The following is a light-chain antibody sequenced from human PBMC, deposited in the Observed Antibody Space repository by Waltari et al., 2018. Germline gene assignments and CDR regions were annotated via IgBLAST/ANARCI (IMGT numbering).Light chain of an antibody. J-gene: IGKJ2*01. CDR1: QSIFYSSNHKNY. CDR3: HQYYTTPYT. Sequence: DLVMTQSPDSLAVSLGERATFNCKSSQSIFYSSNHKNYLAWYQQKPGQPPKLLIYWASTRESGVPDRFSGSGSGTDFTLTISSLQAEDVAVYYCHQYYTTPYTFGQGTKLEIK. CDR2: WAS. V-gene: IGKV4-1*01.